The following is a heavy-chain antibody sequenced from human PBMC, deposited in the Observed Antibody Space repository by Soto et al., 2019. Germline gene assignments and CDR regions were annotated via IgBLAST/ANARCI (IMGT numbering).Heavy chain of an antibody. CDR1: NFSLSKEYY. CDR2: IHQSGSP. J-gene: IGHJ4*02. CDR3: ARVGKTTYFDY. D-gene: IGHD1-7*01. V-gene: IGHV4-38-2*01. Sequence: LSLTCAVSNFSLSKEYYWGWIRQPPGKGLEWIGSIHQSGSPYYNPSLKSRLTISIDKSKKQFSLRLSSVTAADTAVYYCARVGKTTYFDYWGQGTLVTVSS.